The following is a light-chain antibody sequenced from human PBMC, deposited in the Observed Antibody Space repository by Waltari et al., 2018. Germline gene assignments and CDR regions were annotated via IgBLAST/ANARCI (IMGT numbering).Light chain of an antibody. CDR2: RDN. Sequence: QSVLTQPPSASVTPGQRVTIPCSGRISNVGLNSVFWYQQIPWSAPKLLIYRDNQRPSGVPDRFSGSKSGASASLAVSGLRSEDEADYYCAVWDDSLGTFVFGTGTQVTVL. CDR3: AVWDDSLGTFV. J-gene: IGLJ1*01. V-gene: IGLV1-47*01. CDR1: ISNVGLNS.